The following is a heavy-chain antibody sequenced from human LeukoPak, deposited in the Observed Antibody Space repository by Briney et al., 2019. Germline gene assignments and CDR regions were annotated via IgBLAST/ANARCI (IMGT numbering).Heavy chain of an antibody. J-gene: IGHJ4*02. D-gene: IGHD5-24*01. Sequence: ASVKVSCKASGYTFTSYDINWVRQATGQGLEWMGWMNPNSGNTGYAQKFQGRVTMTRDTSISTAYMELSRLRSDDTAVYYCARSVEMARNDYWGQGTLVTVSS. CDR1: GYTFTSYD. V-gene: IGHV1-8*01. CDR3: ARSVEMARNDY. CDR2: MNPNSGNT.